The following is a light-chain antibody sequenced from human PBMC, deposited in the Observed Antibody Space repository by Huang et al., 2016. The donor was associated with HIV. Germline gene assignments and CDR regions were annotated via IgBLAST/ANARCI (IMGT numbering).Light chain of an antibody. Sequence: DIQMTQSPSSLSASVGDRVTITCRASQSISSYLNWYQQKPVKAPNLLICAASSLQSGVPSRFSGSGSGTDVTLTISSLQPEDFATYYCQQSYSTPHTFGQGTKLEIK. CDR1: QSISSY. CDR2: AAS. J-gene: IGKJ2*01. CDR3: QQSYSTPHT. V-gene: IGKV1-39*01.